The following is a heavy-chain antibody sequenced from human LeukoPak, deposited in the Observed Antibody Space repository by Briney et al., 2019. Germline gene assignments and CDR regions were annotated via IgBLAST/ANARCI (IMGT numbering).Heavy chain of an antibody. V-gene: IGHV3-74*01. D-gene: IGHD1-26*01. CDR2: INTDGTST. CDR3: AIFSLGRGFDY. CDR1: GFTFSTYW. Sequence: GGSLRLSCVASGFTFSTYWMHWVRQAPGKGLVWVSRINTDGTSTYYADSVKGRFTISRDNSKNTLYLQMNSLRAEDTAVYYCAIFSLGRGFDYWGQGTLVTVSS. J-gene: IGHJ4*02.